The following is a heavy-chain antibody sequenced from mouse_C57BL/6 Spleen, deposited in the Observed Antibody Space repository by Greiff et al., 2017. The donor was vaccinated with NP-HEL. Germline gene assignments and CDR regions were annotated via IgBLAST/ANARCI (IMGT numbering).Heavy chain of an antibody. CDR2: IDPSDSYT. V-gene: IGHV1-69*01. Sequence: VQLQQPGAELVMPGASLKLSCKASGYTFTSYWMHWVKQRPGQGLEWIGEIDPSDSYTNYNQKFKGKSTLTVDKSSSTAYMQLSSLTSEDSAVYYCARDRIYDGYSAWFAYWGQGTLVTVSA. D-gene: IGHD2-3*01. J-gene: IGHJ3*01. CDR1: GYTFTSYW. CDR3: ARDRIYDGYSAWFAY.